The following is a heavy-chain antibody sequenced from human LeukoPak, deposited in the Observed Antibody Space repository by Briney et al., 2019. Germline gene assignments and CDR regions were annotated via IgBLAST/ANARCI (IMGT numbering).Heavy chain of an antibody. V-gene: IGHV3-7*01. J-gene: IGHJ6*02. Sequence: QTGGSLRLSCAASGFTFSSCWMSWVRQAPGKGLEWVANIKQDGSEKYYVDSVKGRFTISRDNAKNSLYLQMNSLRAEDTAVYYCARAYSGSYYYYGMDVWGQGTTVTVSS. CDR3: ARAYSGSYYYYGMDV. D-gene: IGHD5-12*01. CDR1: GFTFSSCW. CDR2: IKQDGSEK.